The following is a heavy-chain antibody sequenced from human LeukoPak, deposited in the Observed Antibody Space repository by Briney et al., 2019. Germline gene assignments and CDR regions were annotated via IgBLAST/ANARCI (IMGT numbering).Heavy chain of an antibody. CDR3: ARGPYYFDSSGYAY. J-gene: IGHJ4*02. CDR2: IILDGSS. Sequence: SETLSLTCGVSGGSFSGYYWSWIRQPPGKGLEWIGEIILDGSSNYTPSLKSRVTISIDTSKNQFSLTLSSVTAADTAVYYCARGPYYFDSSGYAYWGQGTLVTVSS. V-gene: IGHV4-34*01. D-gene: IGHD3-22*01. CDR1: GGSFSGYY.